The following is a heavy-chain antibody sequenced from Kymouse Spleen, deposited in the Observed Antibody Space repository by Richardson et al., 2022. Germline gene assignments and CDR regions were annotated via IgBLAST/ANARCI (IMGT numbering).Heavy chain of an antibody. CDR2: INHSGST. CDR3: ARTRIAAAPYYYYYGMDV. V-gene: IGHV4-34*01. CDR1: GGSFSGYY. Sequence: QVQLQQWGAGLLKPSETLSLTCAVYGGSFSGYYWSWIRQPPGKGLEWIGEINHSGSTNYNPSLKSRVTISVDTSKNQFSLKLSSVTAADTAVYYCARTRIAAAPYYYYYGMDVWGQGTTVTVSS. J-gene: IGHJ6*02. D-gene: IGHD6-13*01.